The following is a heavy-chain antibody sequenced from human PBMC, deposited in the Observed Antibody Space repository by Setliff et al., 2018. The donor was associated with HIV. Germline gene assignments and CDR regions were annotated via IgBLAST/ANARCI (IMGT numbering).Heavy chain of an antibody. Sequence: GESLKISCKALDYTFTNFWIGWVRQMPGEGLEWMGIVHPGNSETRYSLPFEGQVTISADRSITTAFLQWSSLKASDTAIYYCATLQPDSVDVWGQGTTVTVSS. V-gene: IGHV5-51*01. CDR3: ATLQPDSVDV. CDR2: VHPGNSET. J-gene: IGHJ6*02. CDR1: DYTFTNFW.